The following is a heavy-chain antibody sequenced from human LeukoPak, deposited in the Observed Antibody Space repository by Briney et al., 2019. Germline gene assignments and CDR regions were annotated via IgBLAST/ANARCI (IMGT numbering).Heavy chain of an antibody. CDR1: GFSLSTSGMC. CDR2: IDWDDDK. Sequence: SGPALVKPTQTLTLTCTFSGFSLSTSGMCVSWIRQPPGKALEWLARIDWDDDKYYSTSLKTRLTISKYTSKNQVVLTMTNMDPVETATYYCARMIAAAGTSYYYYYGMDVWGQGTTVTVSS. V-gene: IGHV2-70*11. J-gene: IGHJ6*02. D-gene: IGHD6-13*01. CDR3: ARMIAAAGTSYYYYYGMDV.